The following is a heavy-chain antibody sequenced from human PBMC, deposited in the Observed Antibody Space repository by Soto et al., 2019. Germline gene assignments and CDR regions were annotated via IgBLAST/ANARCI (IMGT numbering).Heavy chain of an antibody. CDR2: INRSGGST. J-gene: IGHJ6*02. CDR1: RYTFTSYY. D-gene: IGHD1-20*01. Sequence: QVQLVQSGAEVKKPVASVKVSCKASRYTFTSYYMHWVRQAPGQGLEWMGIINRSGGSTSYAQKFQGRVTMTRDTSTSTVYMELSSLRSEDTAVYYCARGGDNWNDRWDYYYYYGMDLWGQGTTVTVSS. CDR3: ARGGDNWNDRWDYYYYYGMDL. V-gene: IGHV1-46*03.